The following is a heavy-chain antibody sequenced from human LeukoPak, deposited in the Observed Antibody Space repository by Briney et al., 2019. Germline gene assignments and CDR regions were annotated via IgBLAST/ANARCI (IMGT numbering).Heavy chain of an antibody. CDR1: GFIFSGYA. D-gene: IGHD3-10*01. CDR2: ISYDGSNK. J-gene: IGHJ4*02. Sequence: GGSLRLSCAASGAASGFIFSGYAMHWVRQAPGKGLEWVAIISYDGSNKYYADSVKGRFTISRDNSKNTLYLQMNSLRAEDTAVYYCARGYGSGKLQPLDYWGQGTLVTVSS. CDR3: ARGYGSGKLQPLDY. V-gene: IGHV3-30-3*01.